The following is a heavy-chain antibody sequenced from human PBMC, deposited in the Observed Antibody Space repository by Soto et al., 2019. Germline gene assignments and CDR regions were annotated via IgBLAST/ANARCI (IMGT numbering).Heavy chain of an antibody. CDR2: IIPIFGTA. Sequence: ASVKVSCKASGGTFSSYAISWVRQAPGQGLEWMGGIIPIFGTANYAQKFQGRVTITADESTSTAYMELSSLRSEDTAVYYCARDRGGIVVVPAAMRKLYWFDPWGQGTLVTVSS. CDR1: GGTFSSYA. D-gene: IGHD2-2*01. V-gene: IGHV1-69*13. CDR3: ARDRGGIVVVPAAMRKLYWFDP. J-gene: IGHJ5*02.